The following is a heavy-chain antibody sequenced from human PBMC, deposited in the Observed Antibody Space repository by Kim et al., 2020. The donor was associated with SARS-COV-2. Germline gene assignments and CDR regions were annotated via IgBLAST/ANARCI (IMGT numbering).Heavy chain of an antibody. J-gene: IGHJ5*02. D-gene: IGHD3-3*01. CDR2: VSGSGAGT. CDR3: ARAQIGAAGSNL. Sequence: GGSLRLSCAASGFSFGSYFMSWVRQAPGKGLEWVSAVSGSGAGTYYADSVKGRFTISRDNSKNTLFLQLNSLRAEDTAVYYCARAQIGAAGSNLWGQGTLVTVSS. CDR1: GFSFGSYF. V-gene: IGHV3-23*01.